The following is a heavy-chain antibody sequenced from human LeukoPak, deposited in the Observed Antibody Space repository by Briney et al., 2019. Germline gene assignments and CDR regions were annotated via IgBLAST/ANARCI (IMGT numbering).Heavy chain of an antibody. CDR2: INPRGGST. CDR1: GYTFTNYY. J-gene: IGHJ5*02. V-gene: IGHV1-46*01. CDR3: ARDQGENWFDP. Sequence: ASVTVSRKTSGYTFTNYYMHWVRQAPGQGLEWMGIINPRGGSTSYAQKFQGRVTMTRDTSTSTVYMELSSLRSEDTAVYYCARDQGENWFDPWGQGTPVTVSS. D-gene: IGHD3-16*01.